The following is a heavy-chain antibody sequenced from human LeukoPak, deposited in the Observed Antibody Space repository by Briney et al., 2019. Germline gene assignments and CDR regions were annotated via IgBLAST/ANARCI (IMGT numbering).Heavy chain of an antibody. CDR2: MNPNSGNT. J-gene: IGHJ4*02. D-gene: IGHD4-11*01. Sequence: ASVKVSCKASGYTFTSYDINWVRQATGQGLEWMGWMNPNSGNTGYAQKFLGRVTITRNTSVNTAYMELSSLRSEDTAVYYCARRGTTTVTTFDYWGQGTLVTVSS. V-gene: IGHV1-8*03. CDR3: ARRGTTTVTTFDY. CDR1: GYTFTSYD.